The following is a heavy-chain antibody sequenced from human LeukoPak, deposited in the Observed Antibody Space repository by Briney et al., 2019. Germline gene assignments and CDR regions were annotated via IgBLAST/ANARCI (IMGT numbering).Heavy chain of an antibody. CDR1: GFTFSSYW. CDR2: IKQDGSET. J-gene: IGHJ4*02. CDR3: ARFSGLGSNWGRDY. D-gene: IGHD7-27*01. Sequence: LGGSLRLSCAASGFTFSSYWMCWARQIPGKGLEWVANIKQDGSETHYVDSAKGRFIISRANSKTSLFLQMNSLRAEDTAVYYCARFSGLGSNWGRDYCGQGSLLADSS. V-gene: IGHV3-7*05.